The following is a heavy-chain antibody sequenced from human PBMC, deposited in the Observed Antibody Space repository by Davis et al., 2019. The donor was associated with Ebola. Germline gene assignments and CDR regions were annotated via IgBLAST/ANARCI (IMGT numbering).Heavy chain of an antibody. CDR3: ARGFITMVRGVIITGDGMDV. J-gene: IGHJ6*02. V-gene: IGHV3-74*01. CDR1: GFTFSSYW. CDR2: INSDGSST. Sequence: GESLKISCAASGFTFSSYWMHWVRQAPGKGLVWVSRINSDGSSTSYADSVKGRFTISRDNDKDTLYLQMNSMRDEDTAVYYCARGFITMVRGVIITGDGMDVWGQGTTVTVSS. D-gene: IGHD3-10*01.